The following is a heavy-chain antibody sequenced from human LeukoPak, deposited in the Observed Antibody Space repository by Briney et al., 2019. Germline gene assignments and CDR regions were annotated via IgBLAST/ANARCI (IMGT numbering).Heavy chain of an antibody. D-gene: IGHD4-17*01. CDR3: ARADYGDL. CDR1: GGSISGYY. V-gene: IGHV4-59*01. Sequence: PSETLSLTCTVSGGSISGYYWSWIRQPPGMGLEWIGYIYYSGSTMYNPSLKSRVTISLDTSKNQVSLRLTSVTAADTAVYYCARADYGDLWGQGTLVTVSS. J-gene: IGHJ4*02. CDR2: IYYSGST.